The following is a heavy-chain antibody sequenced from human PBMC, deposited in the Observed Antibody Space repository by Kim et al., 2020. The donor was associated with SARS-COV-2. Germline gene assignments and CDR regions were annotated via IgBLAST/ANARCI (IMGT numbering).Heavy chain of an antibody. CDR3: TTDPRSSWYPDY. V-gene: IGHV3-15*01. J-gene: IGHJ4*02. D-gene: IGHD6-13*01. Sequence: GGSLRLSCAASGFTFSNNWMSWVRQAPGKGLEWVGGIKSKTDGGTTDYAAPVKVRFTISRDDSKNTLYLQMNSLKTEDTAVYYWTTDPRSSWYPDYWGQGTLVTVSS. CDR2: IKSKTDGGTT. CDR1: GFTFSNNW.